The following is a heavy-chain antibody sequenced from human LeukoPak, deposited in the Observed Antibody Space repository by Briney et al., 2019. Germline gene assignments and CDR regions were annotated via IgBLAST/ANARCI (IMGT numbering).Heavy chain of an antibody. CDR3: ARGTTEGYFQH. CDR2: IYHSGST. CDR1: GGSISSGGYS. Sequence: SETLSLTCAVSGGSISSGGYSWSWIRQPPGKGLEWIGYIYHSGSTYYNPSLKSRVTISVDRSKNQFSLKLSSVTAADAAVYYCARGTTEGYFQHWGQGTLVTVSS. V-gene: IGHV4-30-2*01. J-gene: IGHJ1*01. D-gene: IGHD1-26*01.